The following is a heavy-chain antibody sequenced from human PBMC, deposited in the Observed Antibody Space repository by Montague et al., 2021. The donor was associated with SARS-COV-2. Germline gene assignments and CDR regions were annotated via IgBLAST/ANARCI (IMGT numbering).Heavy chain of an antibody. CDR2: IYWDDDK. J-gene: IGHJ3*02. Sequence: PALVKPTQTLTLTCTFSGFSLSTSGVGVGWIRQPPGKALEWLALIYWDDDKRYSPSLKSRLTITKDTSKNQVVLTMTNMEPVDTATYYCAHRRGLLLSDAFDIWGQGTMVTVSS. V-gene: IGHV2-5*02. CDR3: AHRRGLLLSDAFDI. CDR1: GFSLSTSGVG. D-gene: IGHD1-26*01.